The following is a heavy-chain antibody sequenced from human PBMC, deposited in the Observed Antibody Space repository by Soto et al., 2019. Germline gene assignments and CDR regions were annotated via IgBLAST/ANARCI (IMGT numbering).Heavy chain of an antibody. D-gene: IGHD6-6*01. Sequence: QVQLVQSGAEVKKPGSSVKVSCKASGGTFSSYTISWVRQAPGQGLEWMGRIIPILGIANYAQKFQVRVAITADKSTSTAYMELSSLRSEDTAVYYCTRSHSSSGAFDIWGQGTMVTVSS. CDR3: TRSHSSSGAFDI. J-gene: IGHJ3*02. V-gene: IGHV1-69*02. CDR1: GGTFSSYT. CDR2: IIPILGIA.